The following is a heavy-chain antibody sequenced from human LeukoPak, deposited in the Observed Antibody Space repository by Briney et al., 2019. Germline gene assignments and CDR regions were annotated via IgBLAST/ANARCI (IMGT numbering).Heavy chain of an antibody. J-gene: IGHJ4*02. CDR3: AKTHSSGWYDDTYFDY. CDR2: IIPIFGTA. D-gene: IGHD6-19*01. Sequence: ASVKVSCKASGGTFSSYAISRVRQAPGQGLEWMGRIIPIFGTANYAQKFQGRVTITTDESTSTAYMELSSLRSEDTAVYYCAKTHSSGWYDDTYFDYWGQGTLVTVSS. CDR1: GGTFSSYA. V-gene: IGHV1-69*05.